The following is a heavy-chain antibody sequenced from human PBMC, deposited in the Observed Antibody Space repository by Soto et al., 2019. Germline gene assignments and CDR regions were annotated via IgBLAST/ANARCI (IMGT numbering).Heavy chain of an antibody. V-gene: IGHV3-30-3*01. J-gene: IGHJ5*02. CDR2: ISYDGSNK. Sequence: QVQLVESGGGVVQPGRSLRLSCAASGFTFSSYAMHWVRQAPGKGLEWVAVISYDGSNKYYADSVKGRFTISRDNSKNTLYLQMNSLRAEDTAVYYCARGERGSSWYTANYGFDHWGQGTLVTVSS. CDR1: GFTFSSYA. CDR3: ARGERGSSWYTANYGFDH. D-gene: IGHD6-13*01.